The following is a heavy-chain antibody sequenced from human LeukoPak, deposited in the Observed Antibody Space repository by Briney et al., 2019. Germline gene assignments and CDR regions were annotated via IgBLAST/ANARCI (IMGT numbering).Heavy chain of an antibody. CDR3: ASTLVVVDAFDI. CDR2: MNPNSGNT. V-gene: IGHV1-8*01. Sequence: ASVKVSCKASGYTFTSYDINWVRRATGQGLEWMGWMNPNSGNTGYAQKFQGRVTMTRNTSISTAYMELSSLRSEDTAVYYCASTLVVVDAFDIWGQGTMVTVSS. J-gene: IGHJ3*02. CDR1: GYTFTSYD. D-gene: IGHD3-22*01.